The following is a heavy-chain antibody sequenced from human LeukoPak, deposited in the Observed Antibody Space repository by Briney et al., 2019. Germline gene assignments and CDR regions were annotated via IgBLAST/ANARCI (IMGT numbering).Heavy chain of an antibody. J-gene: IGHJ6*02. CDR2: ISAYNGNT. CDR3: AREDIVVVPAAILYYYYGMDV. Sequence: RASVKVSCKASGYTFTSYGISWVRQAPGQGLEWMGWISAYNGNTNYAQKLQGRVTMTTDTSTSTAYMELRSLRSDDTAVYYCAREDIVVVPAAILYYYYGMDVWGQGTTVTVSS. CDR1: GYTFTSYG. V-gene: IGHV1-18*01. D-gene: IGHD2-2*02.